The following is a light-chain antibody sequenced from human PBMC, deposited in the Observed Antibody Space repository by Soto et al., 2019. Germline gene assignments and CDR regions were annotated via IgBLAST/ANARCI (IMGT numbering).Light chain of an antibody. CDR3: QQYRSSPLT. Sequence: EIVLTQSPGTLSLSPGERATLSCSASQSVSSSYLAWYQQKPGQPPRLLIYDASSRATGIPDRFSGSGSGTDFTLTISRLEPGDFAVYYCQQYRSSPLTFGGGTKVDIK. J-gene: IGKJ4*01. CDR1: QSVSSSY. V-gene: IGKV3-20*01. CDR2: DAS.